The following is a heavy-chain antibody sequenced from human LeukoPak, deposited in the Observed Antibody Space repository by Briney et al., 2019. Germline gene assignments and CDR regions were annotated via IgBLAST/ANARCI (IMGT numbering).Heavy chain of an antibody. CDR2: ISPGGGTT. V-gene: IGHV3-23*01. CDR3: AKDKDSSGWFQNHFDH. J-gene: IGHJ4*02. D-gene: IGHD6-19*01. Sequence: PGGSLRLSCAVSGFTFSNEAMGWVRQLRGGGLEWVSTISPGGGTTYYAESMKGRFTISRDNSKNTLYLQMNSLRAEDTAVYYCAKDKDSSGWFQNHFDHWGQGTLVTVSS. CDR1: GFTFSNEA.